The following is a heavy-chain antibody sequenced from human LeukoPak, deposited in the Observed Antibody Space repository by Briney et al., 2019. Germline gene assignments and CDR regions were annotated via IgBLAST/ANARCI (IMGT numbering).Heavy chain of an antibody. CDR2: INHSGST. CDR1: GGSFSGYY. Sequence: PSETLSLTCAVYGGSFSGYYWSWIRQPPGKGLEWIGEINHSGSTNYNPSLKSRVTISVDTSKNQFSLKLSSVTAADTAVYYCARVQKYSGSYYFDYWGQGTLVTVSS. V-gene: IGHV4-34*01. D-gene: IGHD3-10*01. J-gene: IGHJ4*02. CDR3: ARVQKYSGSYYFDY.